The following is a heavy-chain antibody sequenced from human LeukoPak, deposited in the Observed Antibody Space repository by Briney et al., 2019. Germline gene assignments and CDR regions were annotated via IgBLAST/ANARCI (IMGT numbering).Heavy chain of an antibody. D-gene: IGHD1-26*01. CDR2: IHYDGSNK. CDR1: GFTFCSYG. J-gene: IGHJ4*02. Sequence: GGSLRLSCTASGFTFCSYGMHWVRQAAGKGLQWVAFIHYDGSNKYYADSVKGRFTISRDNSKNTLYLQMNSLRVEDTAIYYCAKTWEPKFGFDQWGQGTLVTVSS. CDR3: AKTWEPKFGFDQ. V-gene: IGHV3-30*02.